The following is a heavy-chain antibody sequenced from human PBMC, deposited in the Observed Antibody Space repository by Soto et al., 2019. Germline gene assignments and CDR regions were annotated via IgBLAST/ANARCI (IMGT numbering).Heavy chain of an antibody. CDR3: ARDPRYYDSSGYYYSNGYFDY. V-gene: IGHV3-33*01. Sequence: SLRLSSSASGFTFSCYGMHWGRQAPGKGLERVAVIWYDGSNKYYADSVKGRFTISRDNSKNTLYLQMNSLRAEDTAVYYCARDPRYYDSSGYYYSNGYFDYWGQGTLVTVSS. J-gene: IGHJ4*02. D-gene: IGHD3-22*01. CDR2: IWYDGSNK. CDR1: GFTFSCYG.